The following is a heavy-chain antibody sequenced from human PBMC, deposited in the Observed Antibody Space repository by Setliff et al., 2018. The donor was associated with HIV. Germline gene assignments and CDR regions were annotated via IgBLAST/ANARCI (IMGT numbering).Heavy chain of an antibody. CDR3: AKKTAAYTSGSWLHY. D-gene: IGHD3-10*01. CDR2: ISSTSTIV. CDR1: GFSFSDYY. Sequence: GGSLRLSCAASGFSFSDYYMSWIRQAPGKGLEWISFISSTSTIVYYADSVKGRFTISRDNSKNTLYLQMNSLRAEDTAVYYCAKKTAAYTSGSWLHYWGQGTLVTVSS. V-gene: IGHV3-11*01. J-gene: IGHJ4*02.